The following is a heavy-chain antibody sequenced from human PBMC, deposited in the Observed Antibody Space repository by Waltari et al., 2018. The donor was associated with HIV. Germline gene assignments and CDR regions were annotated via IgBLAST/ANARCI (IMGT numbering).Heavy chain of an antibody. CDR1: GYPFTTYG. CDR3: ARSHCAVTSFGSIDY. D-gene: IGHD4-17*01. Sequence: QVQLVQSGAQVKKPGASVKVSCKASGYPFTTYGITWVRQAPGQGLEGLGWMGTYNGNADVAPKTQVRIHLTMDTSTSTAYMELTSLRSDDTAVYYCARSHCAVTSFGSIDYWGQGTLVTVSS. J-gene: IGHJ4*02. CDR2: MGTYNGNA. V-gene: IGHV1-18*01.